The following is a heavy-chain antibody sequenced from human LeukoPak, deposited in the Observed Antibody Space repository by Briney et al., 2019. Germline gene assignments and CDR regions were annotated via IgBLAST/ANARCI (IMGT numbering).Heavy chain of an antibody. CDR1: GGSISSSSYY. CDR3: ARAEAVADAFDI. J-gene: IGHJ3*02. Sequence: SETLSLTCTVSGGSISSSSYYWGWIRQPPGKGLEWIGSIYYSGSTYYNPSLKSRVTMSVDTSKNQFSLKLSSVTAADTAVYYCARAEAVADAFDIWGQGTMVTVSS. D-gene: IGHD6-19*01. CDR2: IYYSGST. V-gene: IGHV4-39*07.